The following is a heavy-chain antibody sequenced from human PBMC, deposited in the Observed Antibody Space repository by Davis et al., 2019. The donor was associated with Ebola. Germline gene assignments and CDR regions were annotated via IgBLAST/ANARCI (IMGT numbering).Heavy chain of an antibody. CDR2: VSHSGST. V-gene: IGHV4-4*02. CDR1: GGSMSNYDW. CDR3: ARGQRYYGSGRWNY. J-gene: IGHJ4*02. Sequence: SETLSLTCVVSGGSMSNYDWWSWVRQTPGKGLEWIGEVSHSGSTNYNPSLKIRVTISVDTSKNQFSLKLSPVTAADTAVYYCARGQRYYGSGRWNYWGQGTLVTVSS. D-gene: IGHD3-10*01.